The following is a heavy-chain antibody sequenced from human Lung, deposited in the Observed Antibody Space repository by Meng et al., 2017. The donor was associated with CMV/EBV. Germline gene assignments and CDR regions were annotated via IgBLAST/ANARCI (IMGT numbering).Heavy chain of an antibody. D-gene: IGHD6-13*01. V-gene: IGHV1-46*01. Sequence: ASXXVSXKASGYTLTNYYIHWVRQAPGQGLEWMGIINPSDNTTIYAQKFQGRVTMTRDTSTSTVYMELSSLRSDDTALYYCARDLGYSSSWYFQYYFDCWXQGPLVTVSS. J-gene: IGHJ4*02. CDR2: INPSDNTT. CDR3: ARDLGYSSSWYFQYYFDC. CDR1: GYTLTNYY.